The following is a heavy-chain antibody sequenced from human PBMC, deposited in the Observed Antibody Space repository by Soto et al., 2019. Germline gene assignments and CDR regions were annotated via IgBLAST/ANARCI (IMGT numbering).Heavy chain of an antibody. CDR2: INPNSGGT. J-gene: IGHJ5*02. CDR1: GYTFTGYY. D-gene: IGHD5-18*01. V-gene: IGHV1-2*04. CDR3: ARGYSYGGGRWFDP. Sequence: ASVKVSCKASGYTFTGYYMHWVRQAPGQGLEWMGWINPNSGGTNYAQKFQGWVTMTRDTSISTAYMELSRLRSDDTAVYYCARGYSYGGGRWFDPWCQGTLVTVSS.